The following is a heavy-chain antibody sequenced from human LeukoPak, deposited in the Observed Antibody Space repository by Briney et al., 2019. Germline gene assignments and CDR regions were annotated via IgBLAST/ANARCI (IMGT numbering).Heavy chain of an antibody. CDR1: GGSLSSYY. D-gene: IGHD2-15*01. Sequence: TPSETLSLTCTVSGGSLSSYYWNWIRQPAGKGLEWIGFVYYSGTTNYNPSLKSRVTMSVDTSNNRFSLKLSSVTAADTALYYCARGGWAALDYWGQGTLVTVSS. J-gene: IGHJ4*02. CDR2: VYYSGTT. V-gene: IGHV4-59*01. CDR3: ARGGWAALDY.